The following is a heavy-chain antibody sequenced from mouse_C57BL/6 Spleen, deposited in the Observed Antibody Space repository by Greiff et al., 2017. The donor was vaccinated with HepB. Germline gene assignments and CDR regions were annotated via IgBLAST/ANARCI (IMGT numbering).Heavy chain of an antibody. CDR3: ARSGYYGNYGWVAY. Sequence: QVQLQQPGAELVRPGSSVKLSCKASGYTFTSYWMDWVKQRPGQGLEWIGNIYPSDSDTHYNQKFKDKATLTVDKSSSTAYMQLSSLTSEDSAVYYCARSGYYGNYGWVAYWGQGTLVTVSA. J-gene: IGHJ3*01. CDR2: IYPSDSDT. CDR1: GYTFTSYW. D-gene: IGHD2-1*01. V-gene: IGHV1-61*01.